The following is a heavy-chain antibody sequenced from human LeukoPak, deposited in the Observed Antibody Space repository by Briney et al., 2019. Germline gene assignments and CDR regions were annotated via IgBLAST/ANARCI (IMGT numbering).Heavy chain of an antibody. CDR1: GFTFSSYA. D-gene: IGHD6-13*01. V-gene: IGHV3-30-3*01. Sequence: PGGSLRLSCAASGFTFSSYAMHWVRQAPGKGLEWVAVISYDGSNKYYADSVKGRFTISRDNSKNTLYLQMNSLRAEDTAVYYCAKDLVAAVPYYYYGMDVWGQGTTVTVSS. CDR2: ISYDGSNK. J-gene: IGHJ6*02. CDR3: AKDLVAAVPYYYYGMDV.